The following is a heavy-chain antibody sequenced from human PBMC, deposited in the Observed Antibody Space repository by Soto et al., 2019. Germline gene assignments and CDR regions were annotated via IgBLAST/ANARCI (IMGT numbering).Heavy chain of an antibody. CDR1: GYTFTSYA. CDR3: ATDLGSPPYYFDY. J-gene: IGHJ4*02. V-gene: IGHV1-3*01. Sequence: ASVKVSCKASGYTFTSYAMHWVRQAPGQRLEWMGWINAGNGETIYAQKFQGRVTMTEDTSTDTAYMELSSLRSEDTAVYYCATDLGSPPYYFDYWGQGTLVTVSS. D-gene: IGHD7-27*01. CDR2: INAGNGET.